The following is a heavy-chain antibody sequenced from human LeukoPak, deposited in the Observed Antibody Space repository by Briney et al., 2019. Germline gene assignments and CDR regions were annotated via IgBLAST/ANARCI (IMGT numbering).Heavy chain of an antibody. CDR2: IYYSGST. D-gene: IGHD5-18*01. Sequence: SETLSLTCTVSGGSISSYYWSWIRQPPGKGLEWIGSIYYSGSTYYNPSLKSRVTISVDTSKNQFSLKLSSVTAADTAVYYCARATWIQLWVLEGYDYWGQGTLVTVSS. CDR1: GGSISSYY. CDR3: ARATWIQLWVLEGYDY. J-gene: IGHJ4*02. V-gene: IGHV4-59*12.